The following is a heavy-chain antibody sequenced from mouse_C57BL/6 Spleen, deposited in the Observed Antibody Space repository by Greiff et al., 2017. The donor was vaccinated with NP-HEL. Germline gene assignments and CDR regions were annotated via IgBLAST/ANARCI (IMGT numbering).Heavy chain of an antibody. V-gene: IGHV1-7*01. J-gene: IGHJ2*01. Sequence: VQVVQSGAELAKPGASVKLSCKASGYTFTSYWMHWVKQRPGQGLEWIGYINPSSGYTKYNQKFKGKATLTADKSSSTAYMQLSSLTYEDSAVYYWARRGCGDYWGQGTTLTVSS. D-gene: IGHD3-3*01. CDR2: INPSSGYT. CDR3: ARRGCGDY. CDR1: GYTFTSYW.